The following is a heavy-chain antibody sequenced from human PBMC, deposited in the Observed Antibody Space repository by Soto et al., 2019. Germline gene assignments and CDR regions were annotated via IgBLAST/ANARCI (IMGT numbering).Heavy chain of an antibody. CDR1: GGSISSYY. CDR3: VCIFSGGYGYGFYYYGMDV. V-gene: IGHV4-59*08. CDR2: IYYSGST. Sequence: SETLSLTCTVSGGSISSYYWSWIRQPPGKGLEWIGYIYYSGSTNYNPSLKSRVTISVDTSKNQFSLRLSSVTAADTAVYYCVCIFSGGYGYGFYYYGMDVWGQGTTVTVSS. J-gene: IGHJ6*02. D-gene: IGHD5-18*01.